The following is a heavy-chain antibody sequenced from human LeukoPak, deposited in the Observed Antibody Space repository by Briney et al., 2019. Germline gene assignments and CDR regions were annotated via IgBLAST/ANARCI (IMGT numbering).Heavy chain of an antibody. CDR2: IKEDGSDK. CDR3: ARGKNLGT. CDR1: GFTFGSYW. D-gene: IGHD1-14*01. J-gene: IGHJ4*02. Sequence: GGSLRLSCAASGFTFGSYWMSWVRQAPGKRLDWVATIKEDGSDKYYVDSVKGRFTISRDNVKKSVYLQMNSLRAEDTAVYFCARGKNLGTWGQGTLVTVSS. V-gene: IGHV3-7*05.